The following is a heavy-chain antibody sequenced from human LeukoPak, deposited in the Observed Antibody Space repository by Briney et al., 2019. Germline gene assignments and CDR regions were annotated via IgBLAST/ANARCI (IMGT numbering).Heavy chain of an antibody. Sequence: SETLSLTCTVSGGSISSSSYYWGWIRQPPGKGLEWIGSIYYSGSTYYNPSLKSRVAISVDTSKNQFSLKLSSVTAADTAVYYCARDASPFDGFDPWGQGTLVTVSS. CDR3: ARDASPFDGFDP. J-gene: IGHJ5*02. D-gene: IGHD3-10*01. CDR1: GGSISSSSYY. CDR2: IYYSGST. V-gene: IGHV4-39*07.